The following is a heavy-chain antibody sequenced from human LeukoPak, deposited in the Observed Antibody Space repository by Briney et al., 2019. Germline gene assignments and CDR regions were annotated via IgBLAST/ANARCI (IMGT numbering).Heavy chain of an antibody. J-gene: IGHJ5*02. CDR3: AKETTVTTRYNWFDP. D-gene: IGHD4-4*01. Sequence: GGSLRLSCAASGFTFSRSDMSWVRQAPGKGLEWVSAISGSGGSTYYADSVKGRFTISRDNSKNTLYLQMNSLRAEDTAVYYCAKETTVTTRYNWFDPWGQGTLVTVSS. CDR2: ISGSGGST. V-gene: IGHV3-23*01. CDR1: GFTFSRSD.